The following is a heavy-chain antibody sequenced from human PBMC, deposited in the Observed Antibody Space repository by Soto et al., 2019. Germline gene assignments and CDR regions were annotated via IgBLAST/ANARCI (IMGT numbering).Heavy chain of an antibody. CDR3: NRGSAYDFWSGYL. Sequence: QERLVQSGAEVRKPGSSVKVSCKVTGGTSTRYAINWVRQAPGQGLKWMGGIVPMFGTSKYAQKFQGRVTITADTSTNIAYMELRSLRSEDTAVYYCNRGSAYDFWSGYLWGQGTLVSVSS. V-gene: IGHV1-69*06. J-gene: IGHJ4*02. D-gene: IGHD3-3*01. CDR1: GGTSTRYA. CDR2: IVPMFGTS.